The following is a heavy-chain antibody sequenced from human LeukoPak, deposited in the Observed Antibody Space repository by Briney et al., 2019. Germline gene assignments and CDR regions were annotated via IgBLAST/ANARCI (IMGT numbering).Heavy chain of an antibody. J-gene: IGHJ5*02. Sequence: SSQTLSLTCTVSGGSISSGNYCWSWIRQSPGKGQEWIGYIYYSGSVFYNPSLESRIIISLDTSKNQFSLKVTSLTAADSAVYYCARETRTWSNWFDPWGQGTLVTVSS. CDR2: IYYSGSV. CDR3: ARETRTWSNWFDP. V-gene: IGHV4-30-4*01. D-gene: IGHD1-14*01. CDR1: GGSISSGNYC.